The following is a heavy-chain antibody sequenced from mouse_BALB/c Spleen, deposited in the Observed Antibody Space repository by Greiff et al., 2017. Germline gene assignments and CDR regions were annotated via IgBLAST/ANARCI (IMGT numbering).Heavy chain of an antibody. J-gene: IGHJ4*01. CDR1: GYTFTSYW. CDR2: IYPGDGDT. V-gene: IGHV1-87*01. Sequence: QVQLQQSGAELARPGASVKLSCKASGYTFTSYWMQWVKQRPGQGLEWIGAIYPGDGDTRYTQKFKGKATLTADKSSSTAYMQLSSLASEDSAVYYCARWYYYGSRTMDYWGQGTSVTVSS. CDR3: ARWYYYGSRTMDY. D-gene: IGHD1-1*01.